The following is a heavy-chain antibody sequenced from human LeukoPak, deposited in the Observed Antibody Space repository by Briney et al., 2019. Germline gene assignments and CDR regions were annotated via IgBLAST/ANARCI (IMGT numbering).Heavy chain of an antibody. V-gene: IGHV3-21*01. CDR3: ARYRRGYYYMDV. CDR2: ISSSSSYI. J-gene: IGHJ6*03. D-gene: IGHD4-17*01. CDR1: GFTFSSYS. Sequence: GGSLRLSCAASGFTFSSYSMNWVRQAPGKGLEWVSSISSSSSYIYYADSVKGRFTISRDNSKTSLYLQMNSLRAEDTAVYYCARYRRGYYYMDVWGKGTTVTVSS.